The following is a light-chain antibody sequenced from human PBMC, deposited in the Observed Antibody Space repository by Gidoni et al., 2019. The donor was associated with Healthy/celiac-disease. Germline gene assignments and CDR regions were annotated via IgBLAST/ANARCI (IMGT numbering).Light chain of an antibody. V-gene: IGKV4-1*01. Sequence: DILMTQSPDSLAVSLGERATIHCKSSQSVLYSSNNKNYLAWYQQKPGQPPKLLIYWASTRESGVPDRFSGSGSGTDFTLTISSLQAEDVAVYYCQQIWTFGQGTKVEIK. CDR1: QSVLYSSNNKNY. CDR2: WAS. J-gene: IGKJ1*01. CDR3: QQIWT.